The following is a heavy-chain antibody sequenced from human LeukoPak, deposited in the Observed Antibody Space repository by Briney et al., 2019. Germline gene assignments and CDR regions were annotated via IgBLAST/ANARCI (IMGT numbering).Heavy chain of an antibody. V-gene: IGHV1-69*13. Sequence: SVKVSCKASGGTFSSYAISWVRQAPGQGLEWMGGIIPIFGTANYAQKFQGRVTITADESTSTAYMELSSLRSEDTAVYYCARGISDDSSGSLWEDAFDIWGQGTMVTVSS. CDR1: GGTFSSYA. J-gene: IGHJ3*02. CDR2: IIPIFGTA. D-gene: IGHD3-22*01. CDR3: ARGISDDSSGSLWEDAFDI.